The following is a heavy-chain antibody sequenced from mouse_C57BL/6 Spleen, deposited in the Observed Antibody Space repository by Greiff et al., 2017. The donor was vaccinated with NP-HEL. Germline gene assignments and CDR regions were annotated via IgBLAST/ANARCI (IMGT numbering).Heavy chain of an antibody. CDR3: ARDSNHWYFDV. Sequence: QVQLQQPGAELVRPGSSVKLSCKASGYTFTSYWMHWVKQRPIQGLEWIGNIDPSDSETHYNQKFKDKATLTVDKSSSTAYMQLSSLTSEDSAVYYCARDSNHWYFDVWGTGTTVTVSS. CDR2: IDPSDSET. J-gene: IGHJ1*03. V-gene: IGHV1-52*01. D-gene: IGHD2-5*01. CDR1: GYTFTSYW.